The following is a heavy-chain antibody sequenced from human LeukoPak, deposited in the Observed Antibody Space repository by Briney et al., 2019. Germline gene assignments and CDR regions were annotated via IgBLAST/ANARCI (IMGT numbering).Heavy chain of an antibody. J-gene: IGHJ5*02. CDR2: ISAYNGNT. Sequence: ASVKVSCKASGYTSTSYGISWVRQAPGQGLEWMGWISAYNGNTNYAQKLQGRVTMTTDTSTSTAYMELRSLRSDDTAAYYCARSELRYFDWLLMNNWFDPWGQGTLVTVSS. D-gene: IGHD3-9*01. V-gene: IGHV1-18*01. CDR1: GYTSTSYG. CDR3: ARSELRYFDWLLMNNWFDP.